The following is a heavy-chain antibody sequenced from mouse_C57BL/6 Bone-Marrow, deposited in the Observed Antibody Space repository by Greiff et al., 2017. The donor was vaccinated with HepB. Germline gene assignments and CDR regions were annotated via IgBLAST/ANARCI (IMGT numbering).Heavy chain of an antibody. D-gene: IGHD1-1*02. J-gene: IGHJ1*03. Sequence: EVQLQQSGAELVRPGASVKLSCTASGFNIKDDYMHWVKQRPEQGLEWIGWIDPENGDTEYASKFQGKATITADTSSNTAYLQLSSLTSEDTAVYYCTTYGWDWYFEVWGTGTTVTVTS. V-gene: IGHV14-4*01. CDR3: TTYGWDWYFEV. CDR2: IDPENGDT. CDR1: GFNIKDDY.